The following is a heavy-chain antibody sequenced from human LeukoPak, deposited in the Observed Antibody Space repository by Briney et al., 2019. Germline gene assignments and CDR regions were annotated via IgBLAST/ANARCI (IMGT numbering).Heavy chain of an antibody. V-gene: IGHV4-59*01. Sequence: PSETLSLSCTVSGGTISGYYWSWIRQPPGKGLEWIGYIYYTGSTNYNPSLKSRATISVDTSKNQFSLKLSSVTAADTAVYYCARASAAGPPYYFDYWGQGTLVTVSS. CDR2: IYYTGST. D-gene: IGHD6-13*01. J-gene: IGHJ4*02. CDR1: GGTISGYY. CDR3: ARASAAGPPYYFDY.